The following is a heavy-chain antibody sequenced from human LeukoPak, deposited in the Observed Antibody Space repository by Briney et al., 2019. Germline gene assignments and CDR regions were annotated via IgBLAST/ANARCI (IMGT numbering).Heavy chain of an antibody. CDR2: INPNSGGT. V-gene: IGHV1-2*02. CDR1: GYTFTGYY. CDR3: ARDRVWDGEIDY. Sequence: ASVKVSCKASGYTFTGYYMHWVRQAPGQGLEWMGWINPNSGGTNYAQKFQGRVTMTRDTSISTAYMELSRLRSGDTAVYYCARDRVWDGEIDYWGQGTLVTVSS. D-gene: IGHD4-17*01. J-gene: IGHJ4*02.